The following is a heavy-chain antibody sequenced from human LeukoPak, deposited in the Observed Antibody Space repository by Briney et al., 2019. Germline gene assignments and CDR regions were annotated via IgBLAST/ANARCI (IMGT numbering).Heavy chain of an antibody. CDR3: ARPPWGIAAAAMDA. CDR2: ISGGSTYI. J-gene: IGHJ6*03. V-gene: IGHV3-21*01. CDR1: GFTFSSYS. Sequence: PGGSLRLSCAASGFTFSSYSMNWVREAPGEGLEWVSSISGGSTYIYYADSVKGRFTISRDNAKTSLYLQMNSLRAEDTAVYYCARPPWGIAAAAMDAWGTGTTVTVSS. D-gene: IGHD6-13*01.